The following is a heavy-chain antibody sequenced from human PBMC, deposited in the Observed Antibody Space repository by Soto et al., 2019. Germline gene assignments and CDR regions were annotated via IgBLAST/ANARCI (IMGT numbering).Heavy chain of an antibody. Sequence: SETLSLTCAVSGGSFTNYYWSWIRQSPAKGLEWIGEIKHSGETRYNPSLNDRVTMSVDTSRTQFSLKLRSVTAADTAVYYCTRQWSSGYYSDFWGQGTVVTVYS. J-gene: IGHJ4*02. CDR1: GGSFTNYY. CDR2: IKHSGET. CDR3: TRQWSSGYYSDF. V-gene: IGHV4-34*01. D-gene: IGHD3-22*01.